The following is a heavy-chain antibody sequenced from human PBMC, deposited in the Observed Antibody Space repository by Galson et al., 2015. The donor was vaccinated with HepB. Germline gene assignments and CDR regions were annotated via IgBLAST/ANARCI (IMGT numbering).Heavy chain of an antibody. CDR2: ISYDGSNK. J-gene: IGHJ5*02. V-gene: IGHV3-30-3*01. CDR1: GFTFSSYA. D-gene: IGHD3-3*01. Sequence: SLRLSCAASGFTFSSYAMHWVRQAPGKGLEWVAVISYDGSNKYYADSVKGRFTISRDNSKNTLYLQMNSLRAEDTAVYYCARGRVVDYDFWSGPQLKKNWFDPWGQGTLVTVSS. CDR3: ARGRVVDYDFWSGPQLKKNWFDP.